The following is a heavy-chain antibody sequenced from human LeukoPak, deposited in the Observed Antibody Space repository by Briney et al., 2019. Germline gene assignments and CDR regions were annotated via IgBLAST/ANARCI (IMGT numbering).Heavy chain of an antibody. CDR3: ASGFFYFDY. CDR1: GFTFSSYA. V-gene: IGHV3-23*01. J-gene: IGHJ4*02. D-gene: IGHD6-19*01. CDR2: ISGSGGTT. Sequence: GGSLRLSCAASGFTFSSYAMNWVRQAPGKGLEWVSVISGSGGTTYYTDSVKGRFTISRDNSKNTLYLQMNSLRAEDTAVYYCASGFFYFDYWGQGTLVTVSS.